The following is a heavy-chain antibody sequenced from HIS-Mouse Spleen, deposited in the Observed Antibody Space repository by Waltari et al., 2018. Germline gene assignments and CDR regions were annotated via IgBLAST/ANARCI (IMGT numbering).Heavy chain of an antibody. CDR3: AREIPYSSSWYDWYFDL. CDR1: GGSISSSSYY. J-gene: IGHJ2*01. CDR2: IVYSGST. D-gene: IGHD6-13*01. Sequence: QLQLQESGPGLVKPSETLSLTCTVSGGSISSSSYYWGWIRQPPGKGRGWIGCIVYSGSTDYTPALKSRVTVSVETSKHQFSLKLGSVTAADTAGYYCAREIPYSSSWYDWYFDLWGRGTLVTVSS. V-gene: IGHV4-39*07.